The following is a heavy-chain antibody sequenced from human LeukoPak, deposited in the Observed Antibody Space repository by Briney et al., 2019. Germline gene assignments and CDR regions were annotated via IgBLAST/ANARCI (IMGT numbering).Heavy chain of an antibody. Sequence: PGGSLRLSCAASGFSFSSYAMSWVRHAPGKGLEWVSGISGSDGSTYSADSVKGRFTISRDNSKNTLYLQMNSLRAEDTAVYYCARESDFWSGYSGYWGQGTLVTVSS. CDR1: GFSFSSYA. J-gene: IGHJ4*02. CDR2: ISGSDGST. V-gene: IGHV3-23*01. D-gene: IGHD3-3*01. CDR3: ARESDFWSGYSGY.